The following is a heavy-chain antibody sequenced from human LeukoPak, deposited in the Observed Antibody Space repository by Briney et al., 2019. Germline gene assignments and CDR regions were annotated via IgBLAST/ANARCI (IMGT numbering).Heavy chain of an antibody. CDR2: IYYSGST. Sequence: SETLSLTCTVSGVSISSGDYYWSWIRQPPEKGLEWIGYIYYSGSTYYNPSLKSRVTISVDTSKNQFSLKLSSVTAADTAVYYCARGLPPWSYGMDVWGQGTTVTVSS. V-gene: IGHV4-30-4*01. CDR1: GVSISSGDYY. D-gene: IGHD2-21*02. CDR3: ARGLPPWSYGMDV. J-gene: IGHJ6*02.